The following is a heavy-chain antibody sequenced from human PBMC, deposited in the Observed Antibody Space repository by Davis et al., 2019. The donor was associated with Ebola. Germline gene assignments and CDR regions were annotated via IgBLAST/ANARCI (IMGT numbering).Heavy chain of an antibody. CDR1: GGSISSSSYY. V-gene: IGHV4-39*07. CDR2: IYYSGST. J-gene: IGHJ6*02. CDR3: ARTPCSSTSCYDYYGMDV. D-gene: IGHD2-2*01. Sequence: MPGGSLRLSCTVSGGSISSSSYYWGWIRQPPGKGLEWIGSIYYSGSTNYNPSLKSRVTISVDTSKNQFSLKLSSVTAADTAVYYCARTPCSSTSCYDYYGMDVWGQGTTVTVSS.